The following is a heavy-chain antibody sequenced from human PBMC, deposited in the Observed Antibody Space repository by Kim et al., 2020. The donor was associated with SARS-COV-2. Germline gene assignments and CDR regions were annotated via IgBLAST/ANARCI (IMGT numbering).Heavy chain of an antibody. J-gene: IGHJ6*02. D-gene: IGHD4-17*01. V-gene: IGHV4-59*01. CDR1: GGAISTYY. Sequence: SETLSLTCTVSGGAISTYYWSWIRQPPGKGLEWIGYISHSGSTNYNPSLKGRVTISLDTSKNQFSLKMNSVTAADTAVYYCARDSLIQDYGSAYYHGMDVWCQGSTVTVSS. CDR3: ARDSLIQDYGSAYYHGMDV. CDR2: ISHSGST.